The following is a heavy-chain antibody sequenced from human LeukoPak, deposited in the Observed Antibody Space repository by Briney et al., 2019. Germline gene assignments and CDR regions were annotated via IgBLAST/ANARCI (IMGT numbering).Heavy chain of an antibody. CDR3: ARGRTGGGVPADY. V-gene: IGHV3-53*01. CDR2: IYSGGST. D-gene: IGHD3-16*01. J-gene: IGHJ4*02. Sequence: GGSLRLSCAASGFTVSSNYISWVRQAPGKGLEWVSVIYSGGSTYYADSVKGRFTISRDNSKNTLYLQMNSLRAEDTAVYYCARGRTGGGVPADYWGQGTLVTVSS. CDR1: GFTVSSNY.